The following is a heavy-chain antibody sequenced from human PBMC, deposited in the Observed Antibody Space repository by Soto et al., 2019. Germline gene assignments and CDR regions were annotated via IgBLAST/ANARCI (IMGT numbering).Heavy chain of an antibody. CDR2: IYYSGNT. CDR3: ARDPYGSGYFDY. CDR1: GGSIGSGGYY. Sequence: SETLSLTCTVSGGSIGSGGYYWSWIRQHPGKGLEWIGYIYYSGNTYYNPSLKSQVTISVDTSKNQFSLKLSSVTAAVTAVYYCARDPYGSGYFDYWGQGTLVTVSS. D-gene: IGHD3-10*01. V-gene: IGHV4-31*01. J-gene: IGHJ4*02.